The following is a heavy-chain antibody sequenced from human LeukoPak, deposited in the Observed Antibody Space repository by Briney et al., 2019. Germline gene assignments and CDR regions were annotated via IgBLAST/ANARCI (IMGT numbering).Heavy chain of an antibody. D-gene: IGHD4-11*01. CDR2: INYNGGST. Sequence: GGSLRLSCAASGFTFSADAMNWVRQAPGRGLGWVSTINYNGGSTYYADSVEGRFTISRDNSKNTLYLQMNNLRAEDTAIYYCARVRDDYSYYYYGMDVWGQGTTVTVSS. V-gene: IGHV3-23*01. J-gene: IGHJ6*02. CDR3: ARVRDDYSYYYYGMDV. CDR1: GFTFSADA.